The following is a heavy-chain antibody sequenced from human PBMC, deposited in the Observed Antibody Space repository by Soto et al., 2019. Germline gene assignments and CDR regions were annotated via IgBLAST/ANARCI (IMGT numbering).Heavy chain of an antibody. CDR2: ISSSSIYI. V-gene: IGHV3-21*01. CDR1: GFTFSSYS. J-gene: IGHJ4*02. D-gene: IGHD6-13*01. Sequence: EVQLVESGGGLVKPGGSLRLSCAASGFTFSSYSMNWVRQAPGKGLEWVSSISSSSIYIYYADSVKGRFTISRDNAKSSLYLQMNSLRAEDTAVYYCASQSAAGTDVYYFDYWGQGTLVTVSS. CDR3: ASQSAAGTDVYYFDY.